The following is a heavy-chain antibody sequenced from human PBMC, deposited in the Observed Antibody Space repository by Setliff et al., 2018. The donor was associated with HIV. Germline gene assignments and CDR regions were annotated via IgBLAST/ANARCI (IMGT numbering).Heavy chain of an antibody. CDR1: GFSLSSSGVG. J-gene: IGHJ4*02. Sequence: GSGPTLVNPTQTLTLTCTFSGFSLSSSGVGVAWIRQPPGKALEWLALIYWDDDKRYSPSLKSRLTITKDTSKNQVVLTMTNMDPVDTATYYCAHEASWYYDSSQNRKAFDYWGQGTLVTVSS. CDR3: AHEASWYYDSSQNRKAFDY. CDR2: IYWDDDK. V-gene: IGHV2-5*02. D-gene: IGHD3-22*01.